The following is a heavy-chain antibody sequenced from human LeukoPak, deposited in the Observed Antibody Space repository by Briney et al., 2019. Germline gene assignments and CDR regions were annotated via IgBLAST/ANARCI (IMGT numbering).Heavy chain of an antibody. Sequence: GGSLRLSCAASGFTFSSYAMHWVRQAPGKGLEWVAVISYDGSNKYYADSVKGRFTISRDNSKNTLYLQMNSLRAEDTAVYYCARDRDYSYYYYYYYGMDVWGQGTTVTVS. V-gene: IGHV3-30-3*01. J-gene: IGHJ6*02. CDR2: ISYDGSNK. CDR3: ARDRDYSYYYYYYYGMDV. CDR1: GFTFSSYA. D-gene: IGHD4-11*01.